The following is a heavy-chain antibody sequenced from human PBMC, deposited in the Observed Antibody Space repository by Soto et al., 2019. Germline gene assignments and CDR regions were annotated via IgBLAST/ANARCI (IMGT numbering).Heavy chain of an antibody. J-gene: IGHJ4*02. V-gene: IGHV3-7*05. D-gene: IGHD6-13*01. CDR2: INQDGNET. CDR1: GRTFSRYW. CDR3: ARDPKYSSSSTG. Sequence: GGSRRRSCADSGRTFSRYWMTGVRQAPGRGLEWGANINQDGNETYYVASVRGRFPISRDNAKNSLYLQMNSLPAEDPAVYYCARDPKYSSSSTGWGQGNLVTVSS.